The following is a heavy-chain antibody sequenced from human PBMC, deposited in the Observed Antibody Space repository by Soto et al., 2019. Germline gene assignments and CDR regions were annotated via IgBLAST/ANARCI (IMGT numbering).Heavy chain of an antibody. J-gene: IGHJ5*01. CDR2: ISRDGSYI. CDR1: GFTFSRHA. V-gene: IGHV3-30*04. D-gene: IGHD3-3*01. CDR3: ARTRNGGVADSFDS. Sequence: GGSLRLSCAASGFTFSRHAIHWVRLTPGRGLEWVLAISRDGSYIYYTDSVKGRFTVSRDNSKNTVFVQMNRLIPDDTALYFCARTRNGGVADSFDSWGQGTRVTVSS.